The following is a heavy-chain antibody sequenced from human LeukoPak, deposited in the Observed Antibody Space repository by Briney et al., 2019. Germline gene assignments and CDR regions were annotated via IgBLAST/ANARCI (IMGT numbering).Heavy chain of an antibody. V-gene: IGHV4-39*07. Sequence: SETLSLTCAVSGGSVSSSKYLWGWIRQPPGKELEWIGSISYSGNADYNPSLRSRDTLSVDTSKNQFSLKLTSVTAADSAVYYCAGLGVMVLVYQSESWGQGTPVTVSS. CDR3: AGLGVMVLVYQSES. CDR1: GGSVSSSKYL. D-gene: IGHD2/OR15-2a*01. CDR2: ISYSGNA. J-gene: IGHJ5*02.